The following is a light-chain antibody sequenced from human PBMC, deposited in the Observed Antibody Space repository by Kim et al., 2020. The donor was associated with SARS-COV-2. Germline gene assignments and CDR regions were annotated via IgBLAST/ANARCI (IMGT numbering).Light chain of an antibody. V-gene: IGLV3-1*01. J-gene: IGLJ1*01. CDR3: QAWDSSLYV. Sequence: SYELTQPPSVSVSPGQTASITCSGDKLGDKYACWYQQKPGQSPVLVIHQDSKRPSGIPERFSGSNSGNTATLTISGTQAMDEADYYCQAWDSSLYV. CDR2: QDS. CDR1: KLGDKY.